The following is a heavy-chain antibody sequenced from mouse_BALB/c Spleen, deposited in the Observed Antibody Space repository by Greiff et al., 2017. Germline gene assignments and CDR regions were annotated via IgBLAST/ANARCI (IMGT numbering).Heavy chain of an antibody. CDR3: ARHGYDYDWYFDV. CDR2: ISSGGSYT. Sequence: EVMLVESGGDLVKPGGSLKLSCAASGFTFSSYGMSWVRQTPDKRLEWVATISSGGSYTYYPDSVKGRFTISRDNAKNTLYLQMSSLKSEDTAMYYCARHGYDYDWYFDVWGAGTTVTVSS. J-gene: IGHJ1*01. CDR1: GFTFSSYG. V-gene: IGHV5-6*01. D-gene: IGHD2-4*01.